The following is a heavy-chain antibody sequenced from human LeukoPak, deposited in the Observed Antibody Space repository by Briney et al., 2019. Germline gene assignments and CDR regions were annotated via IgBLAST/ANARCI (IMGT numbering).Heavy chain of an antibody. CDR1: VGIFRSYA. Sequence: SVKVSCKATVGIFRSYAISWVRQAPGQGLEWMGGIIPIFGTANYAQKFQGRVTITADESKSTAYMELSSLRSEDTAVYYCARAPDYGDYLYYFDYWGQGTLVTVSS. CDR3: ARAPDYGDYLYYFDY. CDR2: IIPIFGTA. V-gene: IGHV1-69*13. J-gene: IGHJ4*02. D-gene: IGHD4-17*01.